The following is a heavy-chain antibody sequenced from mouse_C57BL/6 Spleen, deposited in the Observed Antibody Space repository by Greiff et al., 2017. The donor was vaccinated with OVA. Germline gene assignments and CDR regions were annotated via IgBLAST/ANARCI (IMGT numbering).Heavy chain of an antibody. V-gene: IGHV8-8*01. Sequence: QVTLKVCGPGILQPSQTLSLTCSFSGFSLSTFGMGVGWIRQPSGMGLEWLAHFWWDDDKYYNPALKSWLTISKDTSKNQVFLNIANVDTADTSTYYCARPYDGYYPFYAMDYWGQGTSVTVSS. CDR2: FWWDDDK. CDR1: GFSLSTFGMG. D-gene: IGHD2-3*01. J-gene: IGHJ4*01. CDR3: ARPYDGYYPFYAMDY.